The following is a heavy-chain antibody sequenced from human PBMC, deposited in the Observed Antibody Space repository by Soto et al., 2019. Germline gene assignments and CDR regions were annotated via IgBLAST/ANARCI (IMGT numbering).Heavy chain of an antibody. Sequence: QVQLVESGGGVVQPGMSLRLSCAASGFTFNSYGMHWVRQAPGKGLEWVAVISYDGGNKYYADSVKGRFTISRDNSKNTLYLQMNSLRAEDTAVYYCAKTNGWGREDLDYWGQGTLVTVSS. CDR3: AKTNGWGREDLDY. J-gene: IGHJ4*02. D-gene: IGHD6-19*01. CDR1: GFTFNSYG. CDR2: ISYDGGNK. V-gene: IGHV3-30*18.